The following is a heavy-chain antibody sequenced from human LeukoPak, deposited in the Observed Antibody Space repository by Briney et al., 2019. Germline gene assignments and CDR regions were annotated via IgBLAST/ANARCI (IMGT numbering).Heavy chain of an antibody. CDR3: ARDHSSVGYFSGGSCSSGIR. CDR1: GYTFTSYA. J-gene: IGHJ4*02. V-gene: IGHV1-3*01. D-gene: IGHD2-15*01. CDR2: INAGNGNT. Sequence: GASVKVSCKASGYTFTSYAMHWVHQAPGQRLEWMGWINAGNGNTKYSQKFQGRVTITRDTSASTAYMELSSLRSEDTAVYYCARDHSSVGYFSGGSCSSGIRGAQGPLVTVS.